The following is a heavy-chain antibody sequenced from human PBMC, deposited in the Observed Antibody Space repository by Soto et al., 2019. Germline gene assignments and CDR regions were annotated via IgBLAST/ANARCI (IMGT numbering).Heavy chain of an antibody. CDR1: GFTFDDYG. CDR2: INWNGGST. V-gene: IGHV3-20*04. D-gene: IGHD3-22*01. Sequence: EVQLVESGGGVVRPGGSLRLSCAASGFTFDDYGMSWVRLAPGKGLEWVSGINWNGGSTAYADYVKGRFSISRDNAKKSLYLQMNNLRAEDTALYYCARVYCYHSGQDYYFDSWGQGTLVTVSS. J-gene: IGHJ4*02. CDR3: ARVYCYHSGQDYYFDS.